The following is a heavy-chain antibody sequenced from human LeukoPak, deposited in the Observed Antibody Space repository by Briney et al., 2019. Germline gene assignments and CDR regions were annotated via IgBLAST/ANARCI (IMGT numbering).Heavy chain of an antibody. CDR2: IYTSGGT. Sequence: PSETLSLTCTVSGGSISSYYWSWIRQPAGKGLEWIGRIYTSGGTDYNPSLKSRVTMSIDTSKNQFSLKVNSVTAADTAVYYCTRGDNFWGQGTLVTVSS. V-gene: IGHV4-4*07. J-gene: IGHJ4*02. D-gene: IGHD3-16*01. CDR1: GGSISSYY. CDR3: TRGDNF.